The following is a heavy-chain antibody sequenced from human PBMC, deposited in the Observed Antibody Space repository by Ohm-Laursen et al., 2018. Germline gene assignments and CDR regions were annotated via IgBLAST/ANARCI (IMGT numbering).Heavy chain of an antibody. V-gene: IGHV1-2*02. CDR3: AIGTPRYGSDASDI. D-gene: IGHD4-17*01. CDR2: INPNSGGT. J-gene: IGHJ3*02. CDR1: GYTSTSYY. Sequence: EASVKVSCKASGYTSTSYYMHWVRQAPGQGLEWMGWINPNSGGTNYAQKFQGRVTMTRDTSINTAYMELSRLRSDDTAVYYCAIGTPRYGSDASDIWGQGTMVTVSS.